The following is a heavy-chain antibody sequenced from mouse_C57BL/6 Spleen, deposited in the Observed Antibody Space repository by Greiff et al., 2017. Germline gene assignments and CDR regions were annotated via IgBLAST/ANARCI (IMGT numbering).Heavy chain of an antibody. D-gene: IGHD1-1*01. CDR2: INPGSGGT. J-gene: IGHJ3*01. Sequence: VKLMESGAELVRPGTSVKVSCKASGYAFTNYLIEWVKQRPGQGLEWIGVINPGSGGTNYNEKFKGKATLTADKSSSTAYMQLSSLTSEDSAVYFCAFNYYGSSTFAYWGQGTLVTVSA. CDR3: AFNYYGSSTFAY. CDR1: GYAFTNYL. V-gene: IGHV1-54*01.